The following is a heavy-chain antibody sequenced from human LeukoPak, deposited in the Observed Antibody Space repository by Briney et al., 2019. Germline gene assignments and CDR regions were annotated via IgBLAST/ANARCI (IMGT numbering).Heavy chain of an antibody. V-gene: IGHV1-2*06. CDR2: INPNSGGT. CDR3: ARVHLYCSGGSCSLDY. D-gene: IGHD2-15*01. CDR1: GHTFTGYY. J-gene: IGHJ4*02. Sequence: ASVKVSCKASGHTFTGYYMHWVRQAPGQGLEWMGRINPNSGGTNYAQKFQGRVTMTRDTSISTAYMELSRLRSDDTAVYYCARVHLYCSGGSCSLDYWGQGTLVTVSS.